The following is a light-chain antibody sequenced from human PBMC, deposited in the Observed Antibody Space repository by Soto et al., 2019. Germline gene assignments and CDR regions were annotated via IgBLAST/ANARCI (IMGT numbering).Light chain of an antibody. Sequence: AIQMTQSPSSLSASVGDRVTITCRASQGVRNELAWYQQSPGKAPNLLIYASSTLQSGVPSRFSGSGSGTDFTLTINNLQPDDFAPYYCLQDYAYPRTFGQGTKV. V-gene: IGKV1-6*01. CDR1: QGVRNE. CDR2: ASS. CDR3: LQDYAYPRT. J-gene: IGKJ1*01.